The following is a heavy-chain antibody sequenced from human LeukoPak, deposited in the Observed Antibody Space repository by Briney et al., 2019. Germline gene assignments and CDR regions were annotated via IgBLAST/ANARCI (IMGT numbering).Heavy chain of an antibody. J-gene: IGHJ4*02. CDR3: ARVEYSSSWQIVYYFDY. V-gene: IGHV3-11*04. D-gene: IGHD6-13*01. CDR2: ISSSGSTI. Sequence: GGSLRLSCAASGFTFSDYFMSWIRQAPGKGLEWVSYISSSGSTIYYADSVKGRFTISRDNAKNSLYPQMNSLTAEDTAVYYCARVEYSSSWQIVYYFDYWGQGTLVTVSS. CDR1: GFTFSDYF.